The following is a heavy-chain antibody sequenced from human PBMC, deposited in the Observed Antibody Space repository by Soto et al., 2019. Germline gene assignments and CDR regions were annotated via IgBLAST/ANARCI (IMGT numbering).Heavy chain of an antibody. CDR3: ARGEEGSGRIFDY. V-gene: IGHV6-1*01. D-gene: IGHD3-10*01. CDR1: GDSVSSNTAG. J-gene: IGHJ4*02. Sequence: QVQLQQSGPGLVKPSQTLSLTCTISGDSVSSNTAGWNWIRQSPSRGLEWLGRTYYRSKWYNDFAVCVKSRIIINPHTSKNQFSLQLSSVTPEDTAVYYCARGEEGSGRIFDYWGQGTLVTVSS. CDR2: TYYRSKWYN.